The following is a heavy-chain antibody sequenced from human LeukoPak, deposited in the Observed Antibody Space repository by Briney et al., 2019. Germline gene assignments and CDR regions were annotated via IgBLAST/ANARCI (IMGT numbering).Heavy chain of an antibody. CDR1: GFSFSNYA. CDR3: ARDDGLTGIDY. CDR2: ISTNGGHT. Sequence: PGGSLRLSCSASGFSFSNYAMHWVRQAPGKGLEYVSAISTNGGHTYYADSAQGRFTISRDDSKNTLYLQMNNLRAEDTAVYYCARDDGLTGIDYWGQGTLVTVSS. D-gene: IGHD7-27*01. J-gene: IGHJ4*02. V-gene: IGHV3-64*04.